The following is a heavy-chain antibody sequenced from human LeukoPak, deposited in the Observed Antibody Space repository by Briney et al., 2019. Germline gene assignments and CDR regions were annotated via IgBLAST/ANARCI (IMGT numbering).Heavy chain of an antibody. CDR1: GGSISSYY. Sequence: RPSETLSLTCTVSGGSISSYYWSWIRQPPGKGLEWIGYIYSSGSTNYNPSLKSRVTISVDTSKNQFSLKLSSVTAADTAVYYCARHVLDYVWGSYPDAFDIWGQETMVTVSS. D-gene: IGHD3-16*01. V-gene: IGHV4-59*08. CDR2: IYSSGST. J-gene: IGHJ3*02. CDR3: ARHVLDYVWGSYPDAFDI.